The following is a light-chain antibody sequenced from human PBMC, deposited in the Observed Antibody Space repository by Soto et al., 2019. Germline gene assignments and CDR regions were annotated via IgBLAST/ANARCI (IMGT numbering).Light chain of an antibody. J-gene: IGKJ4*01. Sequence: ELLLTQSPGTLSLSPGERATLSCRASQSVSSIYLAWYQQKPGQAPRLLVYDVSTRATGIPDRFSGSGSGTDFTLTISRLEPEDFAVYYCQQYITSPPRLTFGGGTKVEIK. V-gene: IGKV3-20*01. CDR2: DVS. CDR1: QSVSSIY. CDR3: QQYITSPPRLT.